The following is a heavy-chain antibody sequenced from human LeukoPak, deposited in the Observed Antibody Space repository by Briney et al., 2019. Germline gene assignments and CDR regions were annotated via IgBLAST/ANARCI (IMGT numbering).Heavy chain of an antibody. CDR2: VYSGDST. J-gene: IGHJ3*02. CDR1: GFTFDIYG. Sequence: GGSLRLSCAASGFTFDIYGMNCVRQAPGKGLECVSVVYSGDSTYYADSVKGRFTISRDISKNTVYLRMSSLRAEDTAVYYCARLEDDYGDFGGAFDIWGQGTMVTVSS. D-gene: IGHD4-17*01. V-gene: IGHV3-53*01. CDR3: ARLEDDYGDFGGAFDI.